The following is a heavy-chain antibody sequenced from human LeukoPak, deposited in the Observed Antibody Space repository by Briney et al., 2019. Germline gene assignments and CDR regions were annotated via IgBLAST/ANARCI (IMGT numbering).Heavy chain of an antibody. V-gene: IGHV1-2*06. J-gene: IGHJ4*02. CDR1: GYTFTGYY. CDR2: INPNSGGT. D-gene: IGHD2-15*01. Sequence: ASVKVSCKASGYTFTGYYMHWVRQAPGQGLEWMGRINPNSGGTNDVQKFQGRVTMTRDTSISTAYMKLSRLRSDDTAVYYCARESSPSHCSGGSCYVDYWGQGTLVTVSS. CDR3: ARESSPSHCSGGSCYVDY.